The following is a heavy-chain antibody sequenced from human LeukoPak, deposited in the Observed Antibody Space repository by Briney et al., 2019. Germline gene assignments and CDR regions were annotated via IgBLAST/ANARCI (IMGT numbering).Heavy chain of an antibody. Sequence: PGGSLRLSCAASGFTFSNYGMSWVRQAPGKGLEWVSSISFSSTHIYYADSIQGRFTISRDNAENSLYLQMNSLRAEDTAVYYCAKDGEKLFYYYYLDVWGKGTTVTVSS. CDR1: GFTFSNYG. CDR3: AKDGEKLFYYYYLDV. D-gene: IGHD2-15*01. V-gene: IGHV3-21*06. J-gene: IGHJ6*03. CDR2: ISFSSTHI.